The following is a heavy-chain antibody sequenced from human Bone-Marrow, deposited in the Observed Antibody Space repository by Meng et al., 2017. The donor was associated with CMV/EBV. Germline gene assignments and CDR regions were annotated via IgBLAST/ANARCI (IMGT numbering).Heavy chain of an antibody. CDR3: ASHNLGYRY. V-gene: IGHV3-74*01. CDR1: GFTFSSYA. J-gene: IGHJ4*02. CDR2: INSDGSST. Sequence: GESLKISCAASGFTFSSYAMHWVRQAPGKGLVWVSRINSDGSSTSYADSVKGRFTISRDNAKNTLYLQMNSLRAEDTAVYYCASHNLGYRYWGQGTLVTVSS. D-gene: IGHD5-24*01.